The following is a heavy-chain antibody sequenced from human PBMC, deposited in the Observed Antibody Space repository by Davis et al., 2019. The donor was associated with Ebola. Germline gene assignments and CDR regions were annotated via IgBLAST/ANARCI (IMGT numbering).Heavy chain of an antibody. CDR1: GFTFSSYG. CDR3: AKGNWYFDL. V-gene: IGHV3-33*06. J-gene: IGHJ2*01. Sequence: GESLKISCAASGFTFSSYGMHWVRQAPGKGLEWVAVIWYDGSNKYYADSVKGRFTISRDNSKNTLYLQMNSLGAEDTAVYYCAKGNWYFDLWGRGTLVTVSS. CDR2: IWYDGSNK.